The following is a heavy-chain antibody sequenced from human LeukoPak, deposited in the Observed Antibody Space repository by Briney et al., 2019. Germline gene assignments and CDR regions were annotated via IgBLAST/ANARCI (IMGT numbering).Heavy chain of an antibody. D-gene: IGHD1-26*01. J-gene: IGHJ4*02. Sequence: GESLKISCKGSGYSFTSYWIGWVRQMPGKGLEWMGIIHPADSETRYSPSFQGQVTISVDTSIDTAYLQWRSLKASDTALYYCVRHDGSFLEYLDYWGQGALLTVSS. V-gene: IGHV5-51*01. CDR3: VRHDGSFLEYLDY. CDR1: GYSFTSYW. CDR2: IHPADSET.